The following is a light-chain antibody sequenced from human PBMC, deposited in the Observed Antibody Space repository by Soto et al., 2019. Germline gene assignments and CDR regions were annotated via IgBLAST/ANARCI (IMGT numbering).Light chain of an antibody. CDR1: SSNIGAGYD. Sequence: QPALTQPPSVSGAPGQRVTISCTGSSSNIGAGYDVHWYQQLPGTAPKLLIYGNSNRPSGVPDRFSGSKSGTSASLAITGLQAEDEADYYCQSYDSSLSGYYVFGTGTKATVL. V-gene: IGLV1-40*01. CDR3: QSYDSSLSGYYV. J-gene: IGLJ1*01. CDR2: GNS.